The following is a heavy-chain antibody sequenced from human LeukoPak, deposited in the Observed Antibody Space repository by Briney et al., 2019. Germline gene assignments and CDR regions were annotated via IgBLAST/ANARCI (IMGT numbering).Heavy chain of an antibody. V-gene: IGHV3-7*01. D-gene: IGHD3-10*01. J-gene: IGHJ6*03. CDR2: IKKDGTEE. Sequence: GVSLRLSCAASGSTFGSYWMTWVRQAPGKGLEWVANIKKDGTEEHYVDSVKGRFTVSRDNARNSLYLQMNSLRVEDTAIYYCARNYGPGPRYYYYYMDVWGKGTTVTVSS. CDR1: GSTFGSYW. CDR3: ARNYGPGPRYYYYYMDV.